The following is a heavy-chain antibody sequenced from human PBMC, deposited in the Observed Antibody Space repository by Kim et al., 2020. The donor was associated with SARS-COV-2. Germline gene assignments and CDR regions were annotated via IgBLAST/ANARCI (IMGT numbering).Heavy chain of an antibody. CDR3: ALITIFGVRRPLWFDS. CDR2: MNPNSGNT. D-gene: IGHD3-3*01. Sequence: ASVKVSCKASGYTFTSYDINWVRQATGQGLEWMGWMNPNSGNTGYAQKFQGRVTMTRNTSISTAYMELSSLRSEDTAVYYCALITIFGVRRPLWFDSWGQGTLVTVSS. CDR1: GYTFTSYD. V-gene: IGHV1-8*01. J-gene: IGHJ5*01.